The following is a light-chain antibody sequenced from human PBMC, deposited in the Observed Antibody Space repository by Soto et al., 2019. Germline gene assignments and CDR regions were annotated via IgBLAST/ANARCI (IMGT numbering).Light chain of an antibody. CDR3: QQYGSSPGT. CDR2: GAS. Sequence: TVVRESPGILSLSPRERRTLSCRASQSVSSSYLAWYQQKPGQAPRLLIYGASSRATGIPDRFSGSGSGTDFTLTISRLEPEDFAVYYCQQYGSSPGTFGQGTRLEIK. J-gene: IGKJ5*01. CDR1: QSVSSSY. V-gene: IGKV3-20*01.